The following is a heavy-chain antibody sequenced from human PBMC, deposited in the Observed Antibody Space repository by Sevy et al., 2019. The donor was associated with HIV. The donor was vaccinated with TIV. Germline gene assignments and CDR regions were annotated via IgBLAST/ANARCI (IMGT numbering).Heavy chain of an antibody. CDR1: GFTFSAYS. J-gene: IGHJ5*01. V-gene: IGHV3-48*01. Sequence: GGSLRLSCAASGFTFSAYSMNWVRQAPGKGLVWVSYISSSSGTIYYADSVKGQFTISRDNAKSSLYLQMNGLRAEDTAVYYCARAGGDCYSKNECWFVSWGQGTLVTVSS. D-gene: IGHD2-21*01. CDR3: ARAGGDCYSKNECWFVS. CDR2: ISSSSGTI.